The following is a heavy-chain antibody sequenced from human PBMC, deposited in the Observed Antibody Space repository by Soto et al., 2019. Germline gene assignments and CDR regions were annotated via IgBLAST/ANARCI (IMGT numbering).Heavy chain of an antibody. CDR1: GCSISSSSHY. CDR3: ARRESYDILTGYYHFDY. CDR2: IFYSGST. Sequence: SETLSLTCTFSGCSISSSSHYWGWIRQPPGKGLEWIGSIFYSGSTSYNPSLKSRVTISVDTSKNQFSLKLSSVTAADTAVYYCARRESYDILTGYYHFDYWGQGTLVTVSS. D-gene: IGHD3-9*01. V-gene: IGHV4-39*01. J-gene: IGHJ4*02.